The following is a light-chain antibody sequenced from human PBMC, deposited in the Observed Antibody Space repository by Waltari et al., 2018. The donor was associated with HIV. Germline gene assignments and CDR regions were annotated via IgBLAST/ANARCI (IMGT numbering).Light chain of an antibody. CDR2: WAS. CDR1: QSVLYSSDNKNY. Sequence: DIVMTQYPDSLAVSLGERATINCKSSQSVLYSSDNKNYLAWYQQKPGQPPKLLIYWASTRESGVPDRFSGSGSGTDFALTISSLQAEDVAIYYCQQYYSTTWTFGRGTKVEI. V-gene: IGKV4-1*01. J-gene: IGKJ1*01. CDR3: QQYYSTTWT.